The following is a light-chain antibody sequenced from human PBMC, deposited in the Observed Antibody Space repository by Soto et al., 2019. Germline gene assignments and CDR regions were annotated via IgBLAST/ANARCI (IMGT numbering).Light chain of an antibody. CDR3: GSWDSSLSAYV. J-gene: IGLJ1*01. Sequence: QSMMTQPPSVSAAPGQKVTISCSGSSSNIGGNSVSWYQQLPGTAPKPLIYDDNKRPSGIPDRFSGSKSGTSATLGITGFQTGDEADYYCGSWDSSLSAYVFGTGTKVTVL. CDR2: DDN. V-gene: IGLV1-51*01. CDR1: SSNIGGNS.